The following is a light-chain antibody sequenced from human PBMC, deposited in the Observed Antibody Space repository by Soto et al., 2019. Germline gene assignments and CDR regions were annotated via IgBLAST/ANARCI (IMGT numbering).Light chain of an antibody. CDR3: QQRYSTPLT. J-gene: IGKJ3*01. V-gene: IGKV1-39*01. CDR2: AAS. Sequence: DIQMTQSPSSLSASVGDRVTITCRASQSISSYLNWYQQKPGKAPKLLIYAASSLQSGVPSRFSGSGSGTDFTLTISSLQPEEFATYYCQQRYSTPLTFGPGTKVDIK. CDR1: QSISSY.